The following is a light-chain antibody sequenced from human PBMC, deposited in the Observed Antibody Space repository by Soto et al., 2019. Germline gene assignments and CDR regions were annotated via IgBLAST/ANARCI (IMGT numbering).Light chain of an antibody. J-gene: IGKJ3*01. CDR3: QQYRSSPGLFT. CDR1: QSVTNTY. Sequence: EIELTQSPGTLSLSPGERATLSCRASQSVTNTYLAWYQQQPGQAPRLLIYDSSSRATGIPDRFSCSGSGTDFTLTISRLEPEDVAVSYCQQYRSSPGLFTFGPGTKVDIK. V-gene: IGKV3-20*01. CDR2: DSS.